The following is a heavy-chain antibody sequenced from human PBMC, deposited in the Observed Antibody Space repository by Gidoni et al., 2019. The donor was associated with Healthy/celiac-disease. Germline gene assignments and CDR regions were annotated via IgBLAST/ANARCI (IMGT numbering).Heavy chain of an antibody. CDR1: GFTFSSYG. CDR3: ARAYTMIGGFDI. Sequence: QVQLVESGGGVVQPGRSLRLSCAASGFTFSSYGMHWVRQAPGKGLEWVAVIWYDGSNKYYADSVKGRFTISRDNSKNTLYLQMNSLRAEDTAVYYCARAYTMIGGFDIWGQGTMVTVSS. J-gene: IGHJ3*02. D-gene: IGHD3-22*01. V-gene: IGHV3-33*01. CDR2: IWYDGSNK.